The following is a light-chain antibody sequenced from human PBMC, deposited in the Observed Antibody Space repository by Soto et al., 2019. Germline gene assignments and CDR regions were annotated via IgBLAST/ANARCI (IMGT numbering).Light chain of an antibody. CDR1: QSVSSY. J-gene: IGKJ1*01. Sequence: EVVLTLSAAALSLSTRERATLSCRASQSVSSYLAWYQQKRGQAPRRLICEASNMATGIPARFSGSGSGTDFTLTISSLEPEDFAVYYCQQRSNWPTFGQGTK. CDR2: EAS. CDR3: QQRSNWPT. V-gene: IGKV3-11*01.